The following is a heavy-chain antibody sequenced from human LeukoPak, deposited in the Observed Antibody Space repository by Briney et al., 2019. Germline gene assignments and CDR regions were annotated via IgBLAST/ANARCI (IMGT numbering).Heavy chain of an antibody. CDR3: ARDGALDRYDFWSGSDSRYFDY. Sequence: GASVKVSCKASGYTFTGYYMHWVRQAPGQGLEWMGRINPNSGGTDYAQKFQGRVTMTRDTSISTAYMERSRLRSDDTAVYYCARDGALDRYDFWSGSDSRYFDYWGQGTLVTVSS. V-gene: IGHV1-2*06. CDR2: INPNSGGT. J-gene: IGHJ4*02. D-gene: IGHD3-3*01. CDR1: GYTFTGYY.